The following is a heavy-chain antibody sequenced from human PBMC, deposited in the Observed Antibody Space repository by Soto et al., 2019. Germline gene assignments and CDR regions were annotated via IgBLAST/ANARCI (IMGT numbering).Heavy chain of an antibody. Sequence: LSLTCTVSGHSLSSGGYYWSWIRQHPGKGLEWVGYIYFTGTTLYNPSLKSRLAISVDTSKNQFSLKLTSVTAADTAVYYCARDWGSSGWPNWGQGVLVTVSS. CDR1: GHSLSSGGYY. J-gene: IGHJ4*02. CDR2: IYFTGTT. CDR3: ARDWGSSGWPN. V-gene: IGHV4-31*03. D-gene: IGHD6-19*01.